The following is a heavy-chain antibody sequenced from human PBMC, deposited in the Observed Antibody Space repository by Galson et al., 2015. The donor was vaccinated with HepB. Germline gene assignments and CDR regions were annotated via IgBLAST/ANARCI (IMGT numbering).Heavy chain of an antibody. CDR2: FYYSGST. D-gene: IGHD3-10*01. V-gene: IGHV4-39*01. J-gene: IGHJ6*02. CDR1: GGSISSSSYY. Sequence: SETLSLTCTGSGGSISSSSYYWGWIRQPPGKGLEWIGSFYYSGSTYYNPSLKSRVTISVDTSKNQFSLKLRSVTAADTAVYYCARHGFGELLGPQYYFYYGMDVWGQGTTVTVSS. CDR3: ARHGFGELLGPQYYFYYGMDV.